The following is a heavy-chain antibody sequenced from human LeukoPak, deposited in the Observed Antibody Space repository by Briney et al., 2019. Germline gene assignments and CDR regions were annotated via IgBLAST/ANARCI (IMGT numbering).Heavy chain of an antibody. V-gene: IGHV3-21*01. D-gene: IGHD4-23*01. CDR1: GFTFSSYW. CDR2: ISSSSSYI. J-gene: IGHJ4*02. CDR3: ARVGELGGNSADFDY. Sequence: PGGSLRLSCAASGFTFSSYWMSWVRQAPGKGLEWVSSISSSSSYIYYADSVKGRFTISRDNAKNSLYLQMNSLRAEDTAVYYCARVGELGGNSADFDYWGQGTLVTVSS.